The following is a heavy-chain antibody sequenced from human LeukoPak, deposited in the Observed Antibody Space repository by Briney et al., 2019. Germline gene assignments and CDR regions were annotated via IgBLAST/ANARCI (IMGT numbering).Heavy chain of an antibody. D-gene: IGHD3-3*01. V-gene: IGHV1-8*01. CDR2: MNPNSGNT. Sequence: ASVKVSCKASGYTFTSYDINWVRQAPGQGLEWMGWMNPNSGNTGYAQNFQGRVTMTRNTSISTAYLELSRLRSEATAVSYCARGKNSYCDFGSGYSKNWFAPGGQGPLATVPP. J-gene: IGHJ5*02. CDR3: ARGKNSYCDFGSGYSKNWFAP. CDR1: GYTFTSYD.